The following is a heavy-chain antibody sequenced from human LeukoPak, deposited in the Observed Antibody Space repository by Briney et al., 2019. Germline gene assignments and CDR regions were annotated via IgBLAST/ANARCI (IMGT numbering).Heavy chain of an antibody. V-gene: IGHV3-48*01. CDR3: ARTYDFGRGPPGDAFDN. CDR2: IYARSGIT. CDR1: GFTFTIFG. D-gene: IGHD3-3*01. J-gene: IGHJ3*02. Sequence: GGSLRLSCAASGFTFTIFGLNWVRQAPGKGPEWVSYIYARSGITYYADSVQGRFTISRDNAKESVFLQMNSLRVDDTAVSYCARTYDFGRGPPGDAFDNWGPGTWGTVSS.